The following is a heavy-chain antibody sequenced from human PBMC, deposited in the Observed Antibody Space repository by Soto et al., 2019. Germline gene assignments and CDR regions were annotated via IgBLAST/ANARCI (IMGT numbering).Heavy chain of an antibody. CDR2: FIPTFGSP. CDR3: ARAVVPKYNWFDP. Sequence: QAQLVQSGAEVKKPGSSVKVSCKASRDTFSSYAITWVRQAPGQGLEWMGGFIPTFGSPKYAQNFQGRLTITADDSTYTAYMELASLTSDDTAVYYCARAVVPKYNWFDPWGQGTLVTVSS. CDR1: RDTFSSYA. J-gene: IGHJ5*02. D-gene: IGHD2-21*01. V-gene: IGHV1-69*01.